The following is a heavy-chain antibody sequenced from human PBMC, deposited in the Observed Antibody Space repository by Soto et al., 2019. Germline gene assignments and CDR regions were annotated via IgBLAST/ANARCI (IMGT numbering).Heavy chain of an antibody. Sequence: GGSLRLSCAASGFTFSSYAMSWVRQAPGKGLEWVSAISGSGGSTYYADSVKGRFTISRDNSKNTLYLQMNSLRAEDTAVYYCANGNSGWSDNYWGQGTLVTVSS. CDR2: ISGSGGST. D-gene: IGHD6-19*01. CDR3: ANGNSGWSDNY. V-gene: IGHV3-23*01. J-gene: IGHJ4*02. CDR1: GFTFSSYA.